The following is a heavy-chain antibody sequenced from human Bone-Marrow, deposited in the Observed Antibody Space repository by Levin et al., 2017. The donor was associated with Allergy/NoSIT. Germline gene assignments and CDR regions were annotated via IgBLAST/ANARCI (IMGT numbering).Heavy chain of an antibody. J-gene: IGHJ4*02. V-gene: IGHV3-7*01. CDR1: GFRFSSYW. Sequence: LSLTCATSGFRFSSYWMTWVRQAPGKGLEWVANIKEDGSEKYLVDSVKDRFTISRDNAKNSLYLQMNSLRAEDTAVYYCARDAGWLQLQYGIFDNWGQGTLVTVSS. CDR2: IKEDGSEK. CDR3: ARDAGWLQLQYGIFDN. D-gene: IGHD5-24*01.